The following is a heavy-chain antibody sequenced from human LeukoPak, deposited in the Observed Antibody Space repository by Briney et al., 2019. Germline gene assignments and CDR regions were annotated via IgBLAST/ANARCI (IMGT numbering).Heavy chain of an antibody. CDR3: VKDRDFTTAPYYFDY. Sequence: GGSLTLSCAPSGLTFGNYAVSWVRPAPGKGLEWVSAICGSGGSTYYADSVKGRFTVPIHNSNNTLYLQMNSLRVEDTAVYYCVKDRDFTTAPYYFDYWGQGTLVTVSS. J-gene: IGHJ4*02. CDR1: GLTFGNYA. D-gene: IGHD3-22*01. V-gene: IGHV3-23*01. CDR2: ICGSGGST.